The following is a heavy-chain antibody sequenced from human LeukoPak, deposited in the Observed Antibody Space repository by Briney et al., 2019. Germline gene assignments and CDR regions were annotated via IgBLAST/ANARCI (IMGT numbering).Heavy chain of an antibody. D-gene: IGHD3-3*01. V-gene: IGHV4-34*01. J-gene: IGHJ4*02. CDR1: GGSFSGYY. CDR3: AGVTIFGAVHGGFDY. Sequence: SETLSLTCAVYGGSFSGYYWSWIRQPPGKGLEWIGEINHSGSTNYNPSLKSRVTISVDTSKNQFSLKLSSVTAADTAVYYCAGVTIFGAVHGGFDYWGQGTLVTVSS. CDR2: INHSGST.